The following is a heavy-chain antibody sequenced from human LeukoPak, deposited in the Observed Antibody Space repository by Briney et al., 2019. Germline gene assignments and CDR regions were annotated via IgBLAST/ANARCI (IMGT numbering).Heavy chain of an antibody. Sequence: VSGPTLVNPTQTLTLTCTFSGFSLSTSGMCVSWIRQPPGKALEWLARIDWDDDKYYSTSLKTRLTTSKGTSKNQVVLTMTNMDPVDTATYYCARDIQSGLTDWGQGTLVTVSS. CDR3: ARDIQSGLTD. D-gene: IGHD1-26*01. CDR1: GFSLSTSGMC. J-gene: IGHJ4*02. CDR2: IDWDDDK. V-gene: IGHV2-70*11.